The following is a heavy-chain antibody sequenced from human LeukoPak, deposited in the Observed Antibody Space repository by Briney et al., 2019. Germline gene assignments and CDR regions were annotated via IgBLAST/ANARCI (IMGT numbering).Heavy chain of an antibody. CDR1: GFTFSSYW. CDR3: ARVGAVAGRRGNWFDP. V-gene: IGHV3-7*03. J-gene: IGHJ5*02. CDR2: IKQDGSEK. D-gene: IGHD6-13*01. Sequence: PGGSLRLSCAASGFTFSSYWMSWVRQAPGKGLEWVANIKQDGSEKYYVDSVKGRFTISRDNAKNSLYLQMNSLRAEDTAVYYCARVGAVAGRRGNWFDPWGQGTLVTVSS.